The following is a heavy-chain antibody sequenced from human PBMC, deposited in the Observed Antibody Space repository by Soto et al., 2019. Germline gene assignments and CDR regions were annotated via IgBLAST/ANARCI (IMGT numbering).Heavy chain of an antibody. D-gene: IGHD3-3*01. CDR1: GYTFTGYY. V-gene: IGHV1-2*02. CDR2: INPNSGGT. Sequence: VASVKVSCKASGYTFTGYYMHWVRQAPGQGLEWMGWINPNSGGTNYAQKFQGRVTMTRDTSISTAYMELSRLRSDDTAVYYCASPSNPYDFWSGYYNSYYYGMDVWGQGTKVTVSS. CDR3: ASPSNPYDFWSGYYNSYYYGMDV. J-gene: IGHJ6*02.